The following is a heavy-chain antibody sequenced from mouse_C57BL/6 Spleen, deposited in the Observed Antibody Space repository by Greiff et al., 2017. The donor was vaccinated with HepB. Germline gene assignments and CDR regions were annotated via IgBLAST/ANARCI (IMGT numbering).Heavy chain of an antibody. J-gene: IGHJ3*01. CDR1: GYTFTSYW. V-gene: IGHV1-64*01. Sequence: QVQLQQPGAELVKPGASVKLSCKASGYTFTSYWIHWVKQRPGQGLEWIGMIHPNSGSTNYNEKFKSKATLTVDKSSSTAYMQLSSLTSEDSAVYYCARWRGRRFAYWGQGTLVTVSA. CDR3: ARWRGRRFAY. CDR2: IHPNSGST.